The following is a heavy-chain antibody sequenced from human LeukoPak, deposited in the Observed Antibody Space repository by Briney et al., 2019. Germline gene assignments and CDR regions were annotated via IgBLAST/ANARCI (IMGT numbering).Heavy chain of an antibody. CDR3: VKDRQYYYGSGSYYTNYFDY. V-gene: IGHV3-64D*06. CDR2: ISSDGGNT. CDR1: GFTFSSYA. D-gene: IGHD3-10*01. Sequence: PGGSLRLSCSASGFTFSSYAMHWVRQAPGKGLEYVSAISSDGGNTYYSDSVKGRFTISRDNSKNTLYLQMSRLRAEDTAVYYCVKDRQYYYGSGSYYTNYFDYWGEGTLVTVSS. J-gene: IGHJ4*02.